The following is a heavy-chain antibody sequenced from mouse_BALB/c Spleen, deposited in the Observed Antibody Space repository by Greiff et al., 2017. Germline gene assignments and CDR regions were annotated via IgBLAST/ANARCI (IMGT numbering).Heavy chain of an antibody. J-gene: IGHJ2*01. V-gene: IGHV14-3*02. D-gene: IGHD1-1*01. CDR3: ARSGSSSFDY. Sequence: DVKLVESGAELVKPGASVKLSCTASGFNIKDTYMHWVKQRPEQGLEWIGRIDPANGNTKYDPKFQGKATITADTSSNTAYLQLSSLTSEDTAVYYCARSGSSSFDYWGQGTTLTVSS. CDR2: IDPANGNT. CDR1: GFNIKDTY.